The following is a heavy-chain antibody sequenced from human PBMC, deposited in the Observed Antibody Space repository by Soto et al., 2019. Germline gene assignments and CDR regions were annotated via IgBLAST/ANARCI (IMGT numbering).Heavy chain of an antibody. J-gene: IGHJ4*02. Sequence: EVQLVESGGGLVQPGRSLRLTCTASGFLFGDYAMHWVRQAPGKGLEWVSGISWNSGNIDYADSVKGRFTVSRDNAKNTLYLQMNSLRTEDTALYYCVKGRDVSGYYFGPWGQGTLVTVSS. CDR3: VKGRDVSGYYFGP. CDR1: GFLFGDYA. CDR2: ISWNSGNI. V-gene: IGHV3-9*01.